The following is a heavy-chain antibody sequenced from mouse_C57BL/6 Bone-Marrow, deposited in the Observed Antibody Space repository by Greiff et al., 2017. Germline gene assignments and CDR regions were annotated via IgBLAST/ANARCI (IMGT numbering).Heavy chain of an antibody. D-gene: IGHD1-1*01. V-gene: IGHV1-61*01. CDR3: ARGDGSSYPFDY. Sequence: QVQLQQSGAELVRPGSSVKLSCKASGYTFTSYWMDWVKQRPGQGLEWIGNIYPSDSETHYNQKFKDKATLTVDKSSSTAYMQLSRLTSEDSAVYYCARGDGSSYPFDYWGQGTTLTVSS. CDR2: IYPSDSET. CDR1: GYTFTSYW. J-gene: IGHJ2*01.